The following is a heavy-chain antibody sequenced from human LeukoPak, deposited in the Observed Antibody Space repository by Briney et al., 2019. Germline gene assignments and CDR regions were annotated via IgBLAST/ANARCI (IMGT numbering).Heavy chain of an antibody. Sequence: PGRSLRLSCTASGFTFSSYSMNWVRQAPGKGLELVSSISSGSTYIYYTDSVKDRYTVSRDKAKNSRYLHINSLRDEDTAVYYCARNLSAFCVSECAFPYWGQGTLVTASS. J-gene: IGHJ4*02. D-gene: IGHD2-21*01. CDR2: ISSGSTYI. CDR1: GFTFSSYS. V-gene: IGHV3-21*01. CDR3: ARNLSAFCVSECAFPY.